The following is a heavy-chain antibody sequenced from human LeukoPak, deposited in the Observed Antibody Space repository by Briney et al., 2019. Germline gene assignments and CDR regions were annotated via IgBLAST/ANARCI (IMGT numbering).Heavy chain of an antibody. Sequence: SQTLSLTCAISGDTVSSTSADWNWIRQSPSRGLEWLGRTYYSSKWYNDYAVSVRSRITINPDTSKNQFSLQLDSVTSEDTAVYYCARDPDCSSTTCYGGAFDVWGQGTMVTVSS. CDR2: TYYSSKWYN. CDR1: GDTVSSTSAD. J-gene: IGHJ3*01. D-gene: IGHD2-2*01. V-gene: IGHV6-1*01. CDR3: ARDPDCSSTTCYGGAFDV.